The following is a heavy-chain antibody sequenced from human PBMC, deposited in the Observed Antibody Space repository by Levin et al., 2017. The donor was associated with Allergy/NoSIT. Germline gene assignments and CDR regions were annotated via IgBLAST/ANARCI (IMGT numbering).Heavy chain of an antibody. Sequence: PGGSLRLSCEGSGFTLNSYTMNWVRQAPGKGLEWVSSISIRSNIYYAESAKGRFTISRDNAKNALYLQMNSLRDEDTAVYYCTRAQEWRSLTCSGRGNYYYGMDVWGQGTTVTVSS. CDR2: ISIRSNI. V-gene: IGHV3-21*01. CDR3: TRAQEWRSLTCSGRGNYYYGMDV. CDR1: GFTLNSYT. J-gene: IGHJ6*02. D-gene: IGHD1-26*01.